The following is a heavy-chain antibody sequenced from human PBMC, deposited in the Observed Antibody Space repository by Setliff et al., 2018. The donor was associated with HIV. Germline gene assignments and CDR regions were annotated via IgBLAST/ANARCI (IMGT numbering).Heavy chain of an antibody. CDR1: GFTFGDSG. CDR2: IRSKTDGGTT. Sequence: PGGSLRLSCTASGFTFGDSGMSWVRQAPGKGLEWVGRIRSKTDGGTTDYAAPVKGRFTISRDDSKNTLYLQMKSLKTEDTAVYYCTTEVFRQWLVGDYWGQGTLVTVSS. D-gene: IGHD6-19*01. CDR3: TTEVFRQWLVGDY. V-gene: IGHV3-15*01. J-gene: IGHJ4*02.